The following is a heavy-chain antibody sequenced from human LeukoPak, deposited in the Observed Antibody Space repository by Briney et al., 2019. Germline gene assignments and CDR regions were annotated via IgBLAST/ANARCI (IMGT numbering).Heavy chain of an antibody. Sequence: GGSLRLSCTASGFTFDSYAMSWVRQSPGKGLEWVSSITGGSEDTYSADSVKGRLPISRENSKRTLYLKMNSLRAEDMAVYYCARTIAQYSNSWLYFYYGLDVWGQGTTVTVSS. J-gene: IGHJ6*02. CDR2: ITGGSEDT. D-gene: IGHD6-13*01. V-gene: IGHV3-23*01. CDR1: GFTFDSYA. CDR3: ARTIAQYSNSWLYFYYGLDV.